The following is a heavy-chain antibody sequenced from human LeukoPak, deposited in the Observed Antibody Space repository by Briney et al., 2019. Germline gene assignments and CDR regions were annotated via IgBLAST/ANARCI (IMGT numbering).Heavy chain of an antibody. CDR3: ARHLAPRMLSSSSYYFDY. D-gene: IGHD6-6*01. CDR1: GGSISSSSYY. J-gene: IGHJ4*02. Sequence: PSETLSLTCTVSGGSISSSSYYWDWIRQPPGKGLEWIGTINYSGSTYYNPSLKSRVIISVDTSKNQFSLKLSSVTAADTAVYYCARHLAPRMLSSSSYYFDYWGQGTLVTVSS. CDR2: INYSGST. V-gene: IGHV4-39*01.